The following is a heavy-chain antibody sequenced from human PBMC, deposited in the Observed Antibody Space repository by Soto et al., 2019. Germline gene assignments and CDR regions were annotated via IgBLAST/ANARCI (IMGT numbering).Heavy chain of an antibody. D-gene: IGHD2-15*01. CDR3: ARDCSGGSCYPGMDV. J-gene: IGHJ6*02. CDR2: ISGSGYI. Sequence: EVQLLESGGDLVQPGGSLRLSCAASGFTFRGDAMSWVRQAPGKGLEWVSSISGSGYIFSTDSVRGRFTISRDNAKNSVYLQINSLRAEDTAVYFCARDCSGGSCYPGMDVWGQGTTVTVSS. CDR1: GFTFRGDA. V-gene: IGHV3-21*02.